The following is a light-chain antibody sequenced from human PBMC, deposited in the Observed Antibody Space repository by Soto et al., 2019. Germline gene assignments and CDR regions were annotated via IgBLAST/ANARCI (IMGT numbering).Light chain of an antibody. V-gene: IGKV3-15*01. CDR1: QSVSSN. Sequence: EIVMTQSPATLSVSPGERATLFCRASQSVSSNVAWYQQKPGQAPRLLIYGASTRATGIPARFSGSGSGTESTLTISIRQSEDFAFDYCQQYNNCPRYTFGQGTKLEIK. CDR3: QQYNNCPRYT. CDR2: GAS. J-gene: IGKJ2*01.